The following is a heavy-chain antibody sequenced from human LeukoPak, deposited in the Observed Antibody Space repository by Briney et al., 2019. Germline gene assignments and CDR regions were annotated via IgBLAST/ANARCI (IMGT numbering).Heavy chain of an antibody. V-gene: IGHV4-4*07. J-gene: IGHJ3*02. Sequence: PSETLSLTCTVSGDSISSYYWNWIRQPAGKGLEWIGRIYTSGNTNYNPSLKSRVTMSVDTSKNQLSLKLTSVTAADTAVYYCARDVPTAVAGAFDIWGQGTMVTVSS. D-gene: IGHD6-19*01. CDR3: ARDVPTAVAGAFDI. CDR2: IYTSGNT. CDR1: GDSISSYY.